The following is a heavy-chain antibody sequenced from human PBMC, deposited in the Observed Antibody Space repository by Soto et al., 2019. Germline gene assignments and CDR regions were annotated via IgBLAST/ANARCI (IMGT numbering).Heavy chain of an antibody. CDR3: ARDLTLGPGEY. CDR2: ISAYNGNT. Sequence: QVQLVQSGAEVKKPGASVKVSCKASGYTFTSYAISWVRQAPGQGLEWMGWISAYNGNTKYAQKVQGRVTMTTDTSTSTASMEIRSLRSDDTAIYYCARDLTLGPGEYWGQGTVVSVSS. V-gene: IGHV1-18*01. CDR1: GYTFTSYA. J-gene: IGHJ4*02. D-gene: IGHD7-27*01.